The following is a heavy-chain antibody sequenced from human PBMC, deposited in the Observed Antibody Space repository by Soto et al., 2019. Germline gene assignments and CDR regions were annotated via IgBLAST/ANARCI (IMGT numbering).Heavy chain of an antibody. CDR1: GFTFNAYS. V-gene: IGHV3-23*01. CDR2: ISTTGGST. J-gene: IGHJ4*02. CDR3: ARPDGATYNFRY. Sequence: DVQLLESGGRLVQPGGSLRLFCAASGFTFNAYSLSWVRQAPGKGLEWVSAISTTGGSTYYADSVKGRFTISRDNSQNTLSLQMNSLRAEDTAVYYCARPDGATYNFRYWGQGTLVTVSS. D-gene: IGHD1-1*01.